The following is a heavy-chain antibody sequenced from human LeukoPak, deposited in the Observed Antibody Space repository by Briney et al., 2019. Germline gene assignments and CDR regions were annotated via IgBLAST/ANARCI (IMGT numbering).Heavy chain of an antibody. J-gene: IGHJ4*02. CDR2: ISSNGGST. V-gene: IGHV3-64*01. CDR1: GFTFSSYA. Sequence: GGSLRLSCAASGFTFSSYAMHWVHQVPTKGLEYISAISSNGGSTYYASSVKGRFTISRDNSKNTLYLQMGSLRAEDMAVYCCAKERDSRAKMSLDYWGQGTLVTVSS. D-gene: IGHD3-22*01. CDR3: AKERDSRAKMSLDY.